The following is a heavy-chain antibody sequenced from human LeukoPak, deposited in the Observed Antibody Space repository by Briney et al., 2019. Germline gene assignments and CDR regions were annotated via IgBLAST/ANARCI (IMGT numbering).Heavy chain of an antibody. Sequence: GGALRLSCAASGFTASSTSIFWVREAPGKGLECVSYIRGDTSTEYAEYVRGRFTISRDDAKNTVYLQMNSLRVEDTSVYYCARRRGGYGDGDFDYWGQGTLVTVS. J-gene: IGHJ4*02. V-gene: IGHV3-66*04. CDR1: GFTASSTS. CDR2: IRGDTST. CDR3: ARRRGGYGDGDFDY. D-gene: IGHD4-17*01.